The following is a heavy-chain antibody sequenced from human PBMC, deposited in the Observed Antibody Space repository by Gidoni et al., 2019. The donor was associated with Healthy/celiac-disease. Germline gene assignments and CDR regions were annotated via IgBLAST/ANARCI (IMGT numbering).Heavy chain of an antibody. J-gene: IGHJ4*02. CDR1: GFTFSNAR. CDR3: TTPKYYYDSSGYYYFDY. CDR2: IKSKTDGGTT. V-gene: IGHV3-15*01. Sequence: EVQLVESGGGLVKPGGSLRLSCAASGFTFSNARMSWVRQAPGKGLEWVGRIKSKTDGGTTDYAAPVKGRFTISRDDSKNTLYLQMNSLKTEDTAVYYCTTPKYYYDSSGYYYFDYWGQGTLVTVSS. D-gene: IGHD3-22*01.